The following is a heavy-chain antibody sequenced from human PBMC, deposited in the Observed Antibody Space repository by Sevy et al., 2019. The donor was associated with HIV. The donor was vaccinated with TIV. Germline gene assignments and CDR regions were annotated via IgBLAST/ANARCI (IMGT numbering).Heavy chain of an antibody. Sequence: ASVKVSCKASGYTFTRYYMHWVRQAPGQGLEWMGIINPSDGSTSYAEKFQGRVTMTRDTSTSTVHMELSSLRSEDTAVYYCVRADPDQHFDSWGQGTLVTVSS. CDR2: INPSDGST. CDR3: VRADPDQHFDS. J-gene: IGHJ4*02. CDR1: GYTFTRYY. V-gene: IGHV1-46*01.